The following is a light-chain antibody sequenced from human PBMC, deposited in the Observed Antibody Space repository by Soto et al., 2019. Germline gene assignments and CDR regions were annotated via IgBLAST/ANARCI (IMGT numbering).Light chain of an antibody. CDR2: LEGSGSY. V-gene: IGLV4-60*03. Sequence: QLVLTQSSSASASLGSSVKLTCTLGSGHSSHIIAWHQQQPGKAPRYLMKLEGSGSYNKGSGVPDRFSGSSSGADRYLAISNLQSEDEADYYCETWDSNTRVFGGGNELTVL. CDR1: SGHSSHI. J-gene: IGLJ2*01. CDR3: ETWDSNTRV.